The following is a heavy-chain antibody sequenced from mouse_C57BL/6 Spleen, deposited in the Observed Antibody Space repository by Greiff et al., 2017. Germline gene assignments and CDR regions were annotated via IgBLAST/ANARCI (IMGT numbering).Heavy chain of an antibody. CDR2: LYWDDDK. V-gene: IGHV8-12*01. D-gene: IGHD1-1*01. CDR1: GFSLSTSGMG. Sequence: QVTLKVSGPGILQSSQTLSLTCSFSGFSLSTSGMGVSWLRQPAGKGLEWLAHLYWDDDKRYNPSLKSRLTISQDTSRNQVVLKITSVDTADTATYYCARRAKGYGSSYWYFEGWGTGTTVTVSS. CDR3: ARRAKGYGSSYWYFEG. J-gene: IGHJ1*03.